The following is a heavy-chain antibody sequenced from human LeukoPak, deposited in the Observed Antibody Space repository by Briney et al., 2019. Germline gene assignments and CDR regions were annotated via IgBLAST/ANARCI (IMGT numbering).Heavy chain of an antibody. CDR3: GSTTYEPSVKSRVTITVDTSKSKSSLKLSCVTAEDTAVYYCARGYYGFWSGYGPYFDC. CDR1: GFSISSYY. D-gene: IGHD3-10*01. CDR2: IYYSGSN. J-gene: IGHJ4*02. Sequence: SETLSLTCTGSGFSISSYYWSWIRQPPGKGRVWIVYIYYSGSNNYNPSLESRITISVNPTNNHFTLKLNSLTAAATALYYSGSTTYEPSVKSRVTITVDTSKSKSSLKLSCVTAEDTAVYYCARGYYGFWSGYGPYFDCWGQGPLVTASS. V-gene: IGHV4-59*01.